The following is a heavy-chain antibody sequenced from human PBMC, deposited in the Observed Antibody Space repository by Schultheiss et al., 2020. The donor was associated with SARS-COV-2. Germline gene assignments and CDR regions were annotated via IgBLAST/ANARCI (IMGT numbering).Heavy chain of an antibody. CDR2: INHSGST. J-gene: IGHJ5*02. Sequence: SQTLSLTCAVYGGSFSGYYWSWIRQPPGKGLEWIGDINHSGSTNYNPSLKSRVTISVDTSKNQFSLKLSSVTAADTAVYYCARRYCSGGSCYHNWFDPWGQGTLVTVSS. D-gene: IGHD2-15*01. V-gene: IGHV4-34*01. CDR1: GGSFSGYY. CDR3: ARRYCSGGSCYHNWFDP.